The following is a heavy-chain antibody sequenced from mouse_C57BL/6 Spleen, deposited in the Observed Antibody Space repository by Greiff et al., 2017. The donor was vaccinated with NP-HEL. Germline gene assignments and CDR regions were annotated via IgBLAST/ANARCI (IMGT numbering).Heavy chain of an antibody. J-gene: IGHJ2*01. D-gene: IGHD1-1*01. Sequence: LVESGAELAKPGASVKLSCKASGYTFTSYWMHWVKQRPGQGLEWIGYINPSSGYTKYNQKFKDKAKLTADKSSSTAYMQLRSLTYEDSAVYYCAREEAYYGSSYGYWGQGTTLTVSS. CDR2: INPSSGYT. CDR3: AREEAYYGSSYGY. V-gene: IGHV1-7*01. CDR1: GYTFTSYW.